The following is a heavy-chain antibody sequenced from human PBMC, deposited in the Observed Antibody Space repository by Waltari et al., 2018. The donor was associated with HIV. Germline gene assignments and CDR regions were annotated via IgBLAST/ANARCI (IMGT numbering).Heavy chain of an antibody. Sequence: QVQLVQSGAEVRAPGASVKVSCEASGYRFSDYYMHWVRQAPGQGLEWVGRIYPDKHSTNYAEKFQGRVTMTCDTSISTAYMELSRLSPDDSAIYYCAREWSPETPGRDYYYYFIDVWGKGTTVIVS. CDR1: GYRFSDYY. J-gene: IGHJ6*03. D-gene: IGHD3-3*01. CDR2: IYPDKHST. V-gene: IGHV1-2*06. CDR3: AREWSPETPGRDYYYYFIDV.